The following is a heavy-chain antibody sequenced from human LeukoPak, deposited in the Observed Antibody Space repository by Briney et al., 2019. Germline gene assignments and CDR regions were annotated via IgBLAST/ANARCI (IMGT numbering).Heavy chain of an antibody. CDR3: AKGDYSNYVRSYFDY. D-gene: IGHD4-11*01. J-gene: IGHJ4*02. Sequence: HPGGSLRLSCAASGFTFTSYSMNWVRQAPGKGLEWVSTISGSGGSTYYADSVKGRFTISRDNSKNTLFLQMNSLRAEDTAVYYCAKGDYSNYVRSYFDYWGQGTLVTVSS. V-gene: IGHV3-23*01. CDR1: GFTFTSYS. CDR2: ISGSGGST.